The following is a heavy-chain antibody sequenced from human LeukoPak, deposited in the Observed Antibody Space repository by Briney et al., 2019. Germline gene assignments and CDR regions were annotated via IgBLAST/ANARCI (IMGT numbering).Heavy chain of an antibody. Sequence: GGSLRLSCAASGFTFSSYTMNWVRQAPGKGLEWVSSISSSSSYIYYADSVKGRFTISRDNAKNSLYLQMNSLRAEDTAVYYCARGLSGYGYFDYWGQGTLVTVSS. J-gene: IGHJ4*02. CDR3: ARGLSGYGYFDY. CDR2: ISSSSSYI. CDR1: GFTFSSYT. D-gene: IGHD5-12*01. V-gene: IGHV3-21*01.